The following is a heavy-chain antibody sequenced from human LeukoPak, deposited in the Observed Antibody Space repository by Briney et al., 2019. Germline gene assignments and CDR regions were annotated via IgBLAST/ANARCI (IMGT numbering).Heavy chain of an antibody. CDR3: ARDFYDSSGYYYDY. CDR1: GFTFSGYT. Sequence: PGGSLRLSCAASGFTFSGYTMSWVRQAPGKGLEWVSAISGGGEKTYYADSVKGRFTISRDNSKGTLYLQMNSLGAEDSALYYCARDFYDSSGYYYDYWGQRTLVTVSS. V-gene: IGHV3-23*01. D-gene: IGHD3-22*01. CDR2: ISGGGEKT. J-gene: IGHJ4*02.